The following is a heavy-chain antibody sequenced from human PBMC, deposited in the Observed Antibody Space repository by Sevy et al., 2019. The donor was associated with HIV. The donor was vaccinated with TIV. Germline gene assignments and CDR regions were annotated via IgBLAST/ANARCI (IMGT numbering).Heavy chain of an antibody. CDR3: AKDLNRPVVRYSSSWYPFDY. V-gene: IGHV3-23*01. CDR1: GFTFSSYA. CDR2: ISGSGGIT. Sequence: VGSLRLSCAASGFTFSSYAMSWVRQAPGKGLEWVSAISGSGGITYYGDSVKGRFTISRDNSKNTLYLQMNSLRAEDTAVYYCAKDLNRPVVRYSSSWYPFDYWGQGTLVTVSS. J-gene: IGHJ4*02. D-gene: IGHD6-13*01.